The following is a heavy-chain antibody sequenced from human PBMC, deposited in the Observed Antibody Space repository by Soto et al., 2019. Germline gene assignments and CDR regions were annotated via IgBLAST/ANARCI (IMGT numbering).Heavy chain of an antibody. CDR1: GDSVSTNSYS. Sequence: TLSLTCTVSGDSVSTNSYSWGWIRQSPGKGLEWIGTTYSSGSTYYNPSLKSRVTISVDTSKNQFSLKLSSVTAADTAVYYCARSPGYYDILTGYYNEYYFDYWGQGTLVTVSS. V-gene: IGHV4-39*07. D-gene: IGHD3-9*01. J-gene: IGHJ4*02. CDR2: TYSSGST. CDR3: ARSPGYYDILTGYYNEYYFDY.